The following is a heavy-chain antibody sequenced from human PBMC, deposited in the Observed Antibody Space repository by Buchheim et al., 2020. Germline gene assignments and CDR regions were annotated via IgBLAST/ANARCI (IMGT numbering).Heavy chain of an antibody. Sequence: EVQLVESGGGLVQPGGSLRLSCAASGFTFSSYWMTWVRQAPGKGLEWVANIKEDGSEGYYVDSVKGRFTISRDNAMNSLFLQMSGLRAEDTAVYYCARGTRDYYGMDVWGQGTT. J-gene: IGHJ6*02. CDR1: GFTFSSYW. V-gene: IGHV3-7*01. CDR2: IKEDGSEG. CDR3: ARGTRDYYGMDV.